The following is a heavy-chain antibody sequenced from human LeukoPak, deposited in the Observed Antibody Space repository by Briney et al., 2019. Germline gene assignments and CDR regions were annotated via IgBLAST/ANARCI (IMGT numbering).Heavy chain of an antibody. CDR3: AGNYGPYYFDY. CDR1: GFTFSDHY. CDR2: IWYDGSNK. D-gene: IGHD3-10*01. J-gene: IGHJ4*02. Sequence: GGSLRLSCAASGFTFSDHYMDWVRQAPGKGLEWVAVIWYDGSNKYYADSVKGRFTISRDNSKNTLYLQMNSLRAEDTGVYYCAGNYGPYYFDYWGQGTLVTVSS. V-gene: IGHV3-33*08.